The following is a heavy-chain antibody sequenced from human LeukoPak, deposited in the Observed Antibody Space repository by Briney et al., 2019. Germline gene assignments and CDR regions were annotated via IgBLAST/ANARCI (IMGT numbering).Heavy chain of an antibody. V-gene: IGHV4-39*07. Sequence: SETLSLTCTVSGGSISSNSDYWGWIRQPPGKGLEWIGTIYYSGSTYYNPSFKSRVIISVDTSKNQFSLKLSSVTAADTAVYYCARVTRGDSYGMGYYYYYMDVWGKGTTVTISS. CDR1: GGSISSNSDY. CDR2: IYYSGST. J-gene: IGHJ6*03. CDR3: ARVTRGDSYGMGYYYYYMDV. D-gene: IGHD5-18*01.